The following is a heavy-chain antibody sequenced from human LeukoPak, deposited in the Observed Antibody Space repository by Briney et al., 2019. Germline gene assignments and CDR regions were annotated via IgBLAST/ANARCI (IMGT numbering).Heavy chain of an antibody. CDR1: GDSVSSNSAA. CDR2: TYYRSKWYN. Sequence: PSETLSLTCAISGDSVSSNSAAWNWIRQSPSRGLEWLGRTYYRSKWYNDYAVSVKSRITINPDTSKNQFSLQLNSVTPEDTAVYYCARGLVGNTYYYDSSGDDAFDIWGQGTMVTVSS. CDR3: ARGLVGNTYYYDSSGDDAFDI. V-gene: IGHV6-1*01. D-gene: IGHD3-22*01. J-gene: IGHJ3*02.